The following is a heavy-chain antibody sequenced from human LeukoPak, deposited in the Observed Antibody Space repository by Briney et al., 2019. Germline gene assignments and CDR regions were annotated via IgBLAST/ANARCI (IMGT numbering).Heavy chain of an antibody. CDR2: IYTSGST. J-gene: IGHJ4*02. CDR3: AREGSRDFWSGPVYYFDY. D-gene: IGHD3-3*01. V-gene: IGHV4-4*07. Sequence: SETLCLTCTASGVSISSYYWSWVRQPAGKGLEWIGRIYTSGSTNYNPSLKSRVTMSVDTSKNQFSLKLSSVTAADTAVYYCAREGSRDFWSGPVYYFDYWGQGTLVTVSS. CDR1: GVSISSYY.